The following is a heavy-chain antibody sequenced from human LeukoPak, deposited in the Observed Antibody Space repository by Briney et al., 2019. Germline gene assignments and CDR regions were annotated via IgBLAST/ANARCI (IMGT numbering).Heavy chain of an antibody. D-gene: IGHD2-15*01. CDR1: GFXFGDYG. J-gene: IGHJ4*02. Sequence: GGSLRLSCTASGFXFGDYGMSWFRQAPGKGLEWVGFIRSKAYGGTTEYAASVKGRFTISRDDSKSIAYLQMNSLKIEDTAVYYCSRGYCSGGSCYFDFDYWGQGTLVTVSS. V-gene: IGHV3-49*03. CDR3: SRGYCSGGSCYFDFDY. CDR2: IRSKAYGGTT.